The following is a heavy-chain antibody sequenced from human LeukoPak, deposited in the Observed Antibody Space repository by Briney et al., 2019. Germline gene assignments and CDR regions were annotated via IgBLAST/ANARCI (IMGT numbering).Heavy chain of an antibody. CDR1: GGSISSYY. CDR3: ARAGVMSTIGRFDY. D-gene: IGHD5-24*01. J-gene: IGHJ4*02. CDR2: IYYSGST. V-gene: IGHV4-59*01. Sequence: SETLSLTCTVSGGSISSYYWSWIRQPPGKGLEWIGYIYYSGSTNYNPSLKSRVTISVDTSRNQFSLKLSSVTAADTAVYYCARAGVMSTIGRFDYWGQGTLVTVSS.